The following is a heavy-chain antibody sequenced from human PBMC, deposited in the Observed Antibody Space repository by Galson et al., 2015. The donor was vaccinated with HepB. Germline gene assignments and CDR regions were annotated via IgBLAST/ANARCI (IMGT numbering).Heavy chain of an antibody. CDR2: INAGNGNT. J-gene: IGHJ5*02. V-gene: IGHV1-3*01. Sequence: SVKVSCKASGYTFTSYAMHWVRQAPGQRLEWMGWINAGNGNTKYSQKFQGRVTITRDTSASTAYMELSSLRSEDTAVYYCARGGDIVVVPAGDWFDPWGQGTLVTVSS. CDR3: ARGGDIVVVPAGDWFDP. D-gene: IGHD2-2*01. CDR1: GYTFTSYA.